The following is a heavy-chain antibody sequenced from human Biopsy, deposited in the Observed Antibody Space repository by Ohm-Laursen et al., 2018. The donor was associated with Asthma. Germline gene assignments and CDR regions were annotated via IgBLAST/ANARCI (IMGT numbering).Heavy chain of an antibody. D-gene: IGHD1-26*01. CDR3: AKDVFPGWELRRGPDY. CDR1: GFTFSNYG. J-gene: IGHJ4*02. Sequence: SLRLSCAATGFTFSNYGMHWVRQAPGKGLDWVAVISFDGSNKNYTDSVKGRFTISRDNSRNTLHLQMNSLRAEETAVYYCAKDVFPGWELRRGPDYWGQGTLVTVSS. CDR2: ISFDGSNK. V-gene: IGHV3-30*18.